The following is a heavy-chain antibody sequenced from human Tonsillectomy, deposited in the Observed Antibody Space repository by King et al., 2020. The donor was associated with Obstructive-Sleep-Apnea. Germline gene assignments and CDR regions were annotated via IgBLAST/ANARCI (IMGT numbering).Heavy chain of an antibody. CDR2: INHSGRT. CDR3: ARGWSPDY. D-gene: IGHD2-15*01. J-gene: IGHJ4*02. V-gene: IGHV4-34*01. CDR1: GGSFSDYY. Sequence: VQLQQWGAGLFKPSETLSLTCAVYGGSFSDYYWSWIRHPPGKGLEWIGEINHSGRTNYNPSLKSRVSISVDTSKNQISLKLSAVTAAGMAVYYCARGWSPDYWGQGTLVTVSS.